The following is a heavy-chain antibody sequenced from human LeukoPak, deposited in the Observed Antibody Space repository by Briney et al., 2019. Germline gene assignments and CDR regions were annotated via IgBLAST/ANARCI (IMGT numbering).Heavy chain of an antibody. CDR2: IYHSGST. V-gene: IGHV4-38-2*02. CDR1: GYSISSGYY. CDR3: AREMLWFGDDFIVVGYNWFDP. Sequence: SETLSLACTVSGYSISSGYYWGWIRQPPGKGLEWIGSIYHSGSTYYNPSLKSRVTMSVDTSKNQFSLKLSSVTAADTAVYFCAREMLWFGDDFIVVGYNWFDPWGRGTLVTVSS. J-gene: IGHJ5*02. D-gene: IGHD3-10*01.